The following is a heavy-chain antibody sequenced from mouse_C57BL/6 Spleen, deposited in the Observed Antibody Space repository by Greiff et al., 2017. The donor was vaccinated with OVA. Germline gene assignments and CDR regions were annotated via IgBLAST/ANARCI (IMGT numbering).Heavy chain of an antibody. Sequence: EVQLQQSGAELVKPGASVKLSCTASGFNIKDYYMPWVKQRTEQGLEWIGRIDPEDGETKSAPKFQGKAPITADPASNTAYLQLSSLTSEDTAVYYCARSGDYDGWFAYWGQGTLVTVSA. CDR2: IDPEDGET. CDR1: GFNIKDYY. J-gene: IGHJ3*01. V-gene: IGHV14-2*01. D-gene: IGHD2-4*01. CDR3: ARSGDYDGWFAY.